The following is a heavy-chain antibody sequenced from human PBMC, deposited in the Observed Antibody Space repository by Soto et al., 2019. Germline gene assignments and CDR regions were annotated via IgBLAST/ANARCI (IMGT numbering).Heavy chain of an antibody. Sequence: ASVNVSCKASGYTFTSYAMHWVRQAPGQRLEWMGWINAGNDNTKYSQKFQGRVTITRDTSASTAYMELSSLTSEDTAVYYCARDRRPYSSSWLEAFFVYWGQGTLVTVSS. D-gene: IGHD6-13*01. J-gene: IGHJ4*02. CDR1: GYTFTSYA. CDR3: ARDRRPYSSSWLEAFFVY. V-gene: IGHV1-3*01. CDR2: INAGNDNT.